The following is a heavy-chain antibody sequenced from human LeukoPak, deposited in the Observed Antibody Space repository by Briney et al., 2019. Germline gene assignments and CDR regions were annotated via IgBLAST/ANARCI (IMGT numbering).Heavy chain of an antibody. Sequence: PGGSLRLSCEATGFTFSSYSMNWVRQAPGKGLEWVSSISSSSSYIYYADSVKGRFTISRDNAKDSLYLQMNSLRAEDTAVYYCARGVAARHWFDPWGQGTLVTVSS. CDR3: ARGVAARHWFDP. CDR1: GFTFSSYS. CDR2: ISSSSSYI. V-gene: IGHV3-21*01. D-gene: IGHD6-6*01. J-gene: IGHJ5*02.